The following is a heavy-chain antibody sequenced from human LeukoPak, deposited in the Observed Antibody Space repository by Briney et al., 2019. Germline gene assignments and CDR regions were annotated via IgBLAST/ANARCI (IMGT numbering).Heavy chain of an antibody. CDR2: IYTSGST. D-gene: IGHD6-13*01. CDR3: AREVIGYSSSWQDYYYYGMDV. V-gene: IGHV4-4*07. CDR1: GGSISSYY. Sequence: SETLSLTCTVSGGSISSYYWSWIRQPAGKGLEWVGSIYTSGSTNYNPSLKSRVTMSVDTSKNQFSLKLRSVTAADTAVYYCAREVIGYSSSWQDYYYYGMDVWGQGTTVTVSS. J-gene: IGHJ6*02.